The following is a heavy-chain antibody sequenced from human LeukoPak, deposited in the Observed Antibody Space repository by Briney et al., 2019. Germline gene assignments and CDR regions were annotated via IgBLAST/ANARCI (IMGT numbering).Heavy chain of an antibody. V-gene: IGHV3-48*04. D-gene: IGHD3-10*01. CDR2: ISSSSSTI. Sequence: GGSLRLSCAASGFTFSGYSMNWVRQAPGKGLEWVSYISSSSSTIYYADSVKGRFTISRDNAKNSLYLQMNSLRAEDTAVYYCARDHYYGSGSYYTEYFQHWGQGTLVTVSS. CDR1: GFTFSGYS. J-gene: IGHJ1*01. CDR3: ARDHYYGSGSYYTEYFQH.